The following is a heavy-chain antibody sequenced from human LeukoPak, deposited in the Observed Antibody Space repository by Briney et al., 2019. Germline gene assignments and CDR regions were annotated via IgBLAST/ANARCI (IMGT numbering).Heavy chain of an antibody. J-gene: IGHJ4*02. Sequence: GGSLRLSCAASGFTFNNYAMDWVRQAPGKGLEWVSAISGSGDSTYYADSVKGRFTISRDNSKNTLFLQMNSLRAEDTAVYYCAKDTIVVVVAGYYFDYWGQGTLVTVSS. CDR1: GFTFNNYA. CDR2: ISGSGDST. CDR3: AKDTIVVVVAGYYFDY. V-gene: IGHV3-23*01. D-gene: IGHD2-15*01.